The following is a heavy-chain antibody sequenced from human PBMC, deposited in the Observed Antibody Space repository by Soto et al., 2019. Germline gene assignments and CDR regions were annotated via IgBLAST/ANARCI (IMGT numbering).Heavy chain of an antibody. D-gene: IGHD2-15*01. CDR3: AHRSGICSGGTCPRWFDP. J-gene: IGHJ5*02. CDR2: IYWDDDK. CDR1: GFPLSTSGVG. V-gene: IGHV2-5*02. Sequence: QITLKESGPALVKPTQTLTLTCTFSGFPLSTSGVGVGWIRQPPGKALEWLALIYWDDDKRYSPSLKSRLTITKDTSKNQVVLTMTNMDPVDTATYYCAHRSGICSGGTCPRWFDPWGQGTLVTVSS.